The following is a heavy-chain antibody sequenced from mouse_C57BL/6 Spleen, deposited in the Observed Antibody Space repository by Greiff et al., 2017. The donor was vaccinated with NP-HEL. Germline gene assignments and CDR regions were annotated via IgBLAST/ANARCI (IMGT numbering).Heavy chain of an antibody. Sequence: VKLMESGPELVKPGASVKISCKASGYTFTDYYINWVKQRPGQGLEWIGWIFPGSGSTYYNEKFKGKATFTADTSSNTAYMQLSSLTTEDSAIYYCAKITTVVATGDYWGQGTTLTVSS. J-gene: IGHJ2*01. CDR2: IFPGSGST. V-gene: IGHV1-75*01. D-gene: IGHD1-1*01. CDR1: GYTFTDYY. CDR3: AKITTVVATGDY.